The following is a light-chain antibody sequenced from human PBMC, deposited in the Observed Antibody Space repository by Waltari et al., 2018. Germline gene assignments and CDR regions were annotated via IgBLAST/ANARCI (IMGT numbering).Light chain of an antibody. CDR3: QQSYSTPRT. Sequence: DIQMTQSPSSLSASVGDRVTITCRASQSISSYLNWYQQKPGKAPKLLIYAASSVQSWVPSRFSGSGSGTDFTLTISSLQPEDFATYYCQQSYSTPRTFGQGTKVEIK. CDR2: AAS. J-gene: IGKJ1*01. CDR1: QSISSY. V-gene: IGKV1-39*01.